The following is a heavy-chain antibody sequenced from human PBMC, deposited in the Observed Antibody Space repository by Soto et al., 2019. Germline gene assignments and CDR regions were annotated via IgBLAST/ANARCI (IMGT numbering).Heavy chain of an antibody. V-gene: IGHV3-11*01. Sequence: LRLSCAASGFTFSDYYMAWIRQAPGKGLEWVSYITGNDNTIYYADSVKGRFTISRDNAKNSLSLQMNSLRAEDTAVYYCARGAYSSGWYWFDPWGQGTLVTVSS. CDR3: ARGAYSSGWYWFDP. D-gene: IGHD6-19*01. CDR1: GFTFSDYY. J-gene: IGHJ5*02. CDR2: ITGNDNTI.